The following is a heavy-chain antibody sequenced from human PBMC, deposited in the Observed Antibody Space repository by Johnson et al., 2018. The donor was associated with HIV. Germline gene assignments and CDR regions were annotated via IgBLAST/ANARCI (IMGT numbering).Heavy chain of an antibody. D-gene: IGHD2-8*02. Sequence: QVQLVESGGGLVKPGGSLRLSCAASGFTFSDYYMSWIRQDPGQGLEWDSYISSSGSTIYYADSVKGRFTISRDNSKNTLYLQMNSLRAEDTAVYYCARGWCCDAFDIWGQGTMVTVSS. V-gene: IGHV3-11*04. CDR2: ISSSGSTI. CDR1: GFTFSDYY. CDR3: ARGWCCDAFDI. J-gene: IGHJ3*02.